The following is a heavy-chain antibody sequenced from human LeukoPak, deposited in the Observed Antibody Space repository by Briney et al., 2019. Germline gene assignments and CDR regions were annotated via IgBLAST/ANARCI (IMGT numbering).Heavy chain of an antibody. CDR1: GFTFRSYD. CDR2: ISYDGSKK. Sequence: SGGSLRLSCAASGFTFRSYDMHWVRQAPGKGLEWVAVISYDGSKKYYADSVKGRFTISRDNSKNTLYLQMNSLRGEDTAMYYCAKIVGSGDYWRQGTLVTVSS. CDR3: AKIVGSGDY. D-gene: IGHD1-26*01. V-gene: IGHV3-30*18. J-gene: IGHJ4*02.